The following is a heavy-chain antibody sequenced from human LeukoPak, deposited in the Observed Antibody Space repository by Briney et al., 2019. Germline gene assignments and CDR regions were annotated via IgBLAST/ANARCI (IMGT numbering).Heavy chain of an antibody. CDR3: ARGAGWYNY. Sequence: GSLRLSCAASGFTFSSYATSWLRQPPGKGLEWIAYIYYTGSTNYNPSLKSRVTISLDTSKNQFSLKLTSVTAADTAVYYCARGAGWYNYWGQGTLVTVSS. J-gene: IGHJ4*02. CDR2: IYYTGST. V-gene: IGHV4-59*08. D-gene: IGHD6-19*01. CDR1: GFTFSSYA.